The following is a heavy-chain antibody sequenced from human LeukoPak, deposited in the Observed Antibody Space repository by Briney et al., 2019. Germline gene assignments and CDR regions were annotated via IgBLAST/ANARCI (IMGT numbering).Heavy chain of an antibody. Sequence: GGSLRLSCAASGFTFSSYAMSWVRQAPGKGVEWGSVLSGSGGTTYYADSVKGRFTISRDNAKNSLYLQMNSLRSDDTAIYYCARALVVAAGFDIWGQGTMVTVSS. CDR2: LSGSGGTT. CDR1: GFTFSSYA. CDR3: ARALVVAAGFDI. D-gene: IGHD6-25*01. J-gene: IGHJ3*02. V-gene: IGHV3-23*01.